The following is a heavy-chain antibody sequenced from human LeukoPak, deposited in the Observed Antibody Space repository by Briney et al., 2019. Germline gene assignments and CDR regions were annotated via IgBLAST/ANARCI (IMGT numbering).Heavy chain of an antibody. CDR3: ARSGCSGGSCYSQRGAFDI. CDR2: IYYSGST. D-gene: IGHD2-15*01. V-gene: IGHV4-39*07. Sequence: SETLSLTCTVSGGSINSSPYYWGWIRQPPGKGLEWIGNIYYSGSTYYNPSLKSRVTISIDTSKNQFSLKLSSVTAADTAVYYCARSGCSGGSCYSQRGAFDIWGQGTMVTVSS. CDR1: GGSINSSPYY. J-gene: IGHJ3*02.